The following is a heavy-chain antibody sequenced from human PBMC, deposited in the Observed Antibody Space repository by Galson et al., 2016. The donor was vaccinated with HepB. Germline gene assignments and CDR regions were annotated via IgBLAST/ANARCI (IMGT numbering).Heavy chain of an antibody. CDR2: TSYDGSNE. J-gene: IGHJ2*01. D-gene: IGHD1-1*01. CDR3: SRAELWYNFDL. Sequence: SLRLSCAASGFTFNSYSMHWVRQAPGKGLDWVAVTSYDGSNEYYADSVKGRFTISRDNSKNTLYLQMNSLRLEDTAVYYCSRAELWYNFDLWGRGTLVTVSS. V-gene: IGHV3-30-3*01. CDR1: GFTFNSYS.